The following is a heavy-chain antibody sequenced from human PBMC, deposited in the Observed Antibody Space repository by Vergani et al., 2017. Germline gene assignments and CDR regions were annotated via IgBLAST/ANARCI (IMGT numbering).Heavy chain of an antibody. J-gene: IGHJ6*02. CDR1: GYTFTSYG. V-gene: IGHV1-18*01. D-gene: IGHD1-14*01. CDR3: ARDKRTGSKKPYYYGMDV. CDR2: ISAYNGNT. Sequence: QVQLVQSGAEVKKPGASVKVSCKASGYTFTSYGISWVRQAPGQGLEWMGWISAYNGNTNYAQKLQGRVTMTTDTSTSTAYMELKSLRSDDTAVYYCARDKRTGSKKPYYYGMDVWGQGTTVTVSS.